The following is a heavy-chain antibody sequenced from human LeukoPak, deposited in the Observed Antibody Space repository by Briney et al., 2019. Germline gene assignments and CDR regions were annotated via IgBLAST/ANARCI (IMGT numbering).Heavy chain of an antibody. CDR3: ARGGDIVATRGLDY. CDR1: GGSISSYY. CDR2: IYYSGST. V-gene: IGHV4-59*01. Sequence: PSETLSLTCTVSGGSISSYYWSWIGQPPGKGLEWIGYIYYSGSTNYNPSLKSRVTISVDTSKNQFSLKLSSVTAADTAVYYCARGGDIVATRGLDYWGQGTLVTVSS. D-gene: IGHD5-12*01. J-gene: IGHJ4*02.